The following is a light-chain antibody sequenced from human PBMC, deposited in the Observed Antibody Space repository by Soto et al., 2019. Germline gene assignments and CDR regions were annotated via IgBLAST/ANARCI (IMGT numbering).Light chain of an antibody. V-gene: IGLV2-23*01. J-gene: IGLJ2*01. CDR2: EDT. CDR1: SSDIGRYYL. CDR3: CSYAGSSTTVL. Sequence: QSVLTQPASVSGSPGQSITISCSGTSSDIGRYYLVSWYQQHTGRPPKVMIYEDTKRPSGVSNRFSGSKSGNTASLTISGLLAEDEADYYCCSYAGSSTTVLFGGGTKLTVL.